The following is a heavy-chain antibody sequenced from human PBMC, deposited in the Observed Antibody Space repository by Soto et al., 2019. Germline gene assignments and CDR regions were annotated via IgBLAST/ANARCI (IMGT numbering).Heavy chain of an antibody. V-gene: IGHV1-46*01. CDR1: GYTFTSYY. D-gene: IGHD3-22*01. CDR3: ARTYYYDSSGYYQPRKFDAFDI. CDR2: INPNGGTT. J-gene: IGHJ3*02. Sequence: ASVKVSCKASGYTFTSYYIHWVRQAPGQGLEWMGIINPNGGTTSYVQKFQGRVTMTRDTSTSTDYMELSSLRSEDTAVYYCARTYYYDSSGYYQPRKFDAFDIWGQGTMVTVS.